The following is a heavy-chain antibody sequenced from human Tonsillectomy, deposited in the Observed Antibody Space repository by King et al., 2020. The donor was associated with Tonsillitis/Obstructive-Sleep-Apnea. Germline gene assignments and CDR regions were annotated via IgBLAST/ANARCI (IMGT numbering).Heavy chain of an antibody. CDR1: GFTFSSYA. Sequence: VQLVESGGGLVQPGGSLRLSCAASGFTFSSYAMSWVRQAPGKGLEWVSAISGSGGSTYYADSVKGRFTISRDNSKNTLYLQMNSLRAEDTAVYYCAKVEGGFLEWFLEGVYWGQGTLVTVSS. CDR2: ISGSGGST. D-gene: IGHD3-3*01. CDR3: AKVEGGFLEWFLEGVY. J-gene: IGHJ4*02. V-gene: IGHV3-23*04.